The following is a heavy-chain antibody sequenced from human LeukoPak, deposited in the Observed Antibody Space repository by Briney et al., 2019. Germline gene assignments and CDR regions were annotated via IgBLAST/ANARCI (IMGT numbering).Heavy chain of an antibody. CDR1: GGSFSGYY. CDR3: ARGRYYGSGSYPVDY. D-gene: IGHD3-10*01. V-gene: IGHV4-34*01. J-gene: IGHJ4*02. Sequence: SETLSLTCAVYGGSFSGYYRSWIRQPPGKGLEWIGEINHSGSTNYNPSLKSRVTISVDTSKNQFSLKLSSVTAADTAVYYCARGRYYGSGSYPVDYWGQGTLVTVSS. CDR2: INHSGST.